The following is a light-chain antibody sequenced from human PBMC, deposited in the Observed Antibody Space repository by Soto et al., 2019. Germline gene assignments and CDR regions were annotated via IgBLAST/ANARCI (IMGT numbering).Light chain of an antibody. J-gene: IGKJ2*01. CDR3: QQYDTYPYT. CDR1: QSISSG. CDR2: DAS. Sequence: DIQMTQSPSTLSASVGDRVTITCRAGQSISSGLAWYQQKPGKAPKLLIYDASNLESGVPSRFSGSGSGTEFTLSISSLQPDDFATYYCQQYDTYPYTFGQGARLEIK. V-gene: IGKV1-5*01.